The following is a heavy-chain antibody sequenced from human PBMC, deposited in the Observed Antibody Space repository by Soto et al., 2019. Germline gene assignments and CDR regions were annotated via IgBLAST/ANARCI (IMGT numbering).Heavy chain of an antibody. CDR3: ARAPPRGWFDT. V-gene: IGHV1-46*02. D-gene: IGHD3-10*01. CDR2: IAPITGTT. Sequence: QVQLVQSGAELREPGASVKVSCKTSGETFNMFNIHWVRQAPGQGPECMGIIAPITGTTQYAEKFEGRVTMTGDSSTRTVYMELSSLTSEDTAMFYCARAPPRGWFDTWGQGTLVTVSS. J-gene: IGHJ5*02. CDR1: GETFNMFN.